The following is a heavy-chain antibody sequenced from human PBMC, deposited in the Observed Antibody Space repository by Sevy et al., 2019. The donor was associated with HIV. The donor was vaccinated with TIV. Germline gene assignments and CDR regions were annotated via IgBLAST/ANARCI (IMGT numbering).Heavy chain of an antibody. CDR2: IYRSGST. D-gene: IGHD3-10*01. CDR3: ARGFDTPRGFDP. Sequence: PETLSLTCGVSGGSISSSNWWHWVRQPPGKGLEWIGEIYRSGSTNYNPSLKSRVTISVDNSKNQFSLQLNSVTAADTAVYYCARGFDTPRGFDPWGQGTLVTVSS. V-gene: IGHV4-4*03. J-gene: IGHJ5*02. CDR1: GGSISSSNW.